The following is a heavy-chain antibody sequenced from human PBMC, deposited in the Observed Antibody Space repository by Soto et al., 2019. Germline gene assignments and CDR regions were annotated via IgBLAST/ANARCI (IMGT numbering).Heavy chain of an antibody. CDR2: ISSSGNTI. J-gene: IGHJ4*02. Sequence: GGSLRLSCAASGFTFSGYYMSWIRQAPGKGLEWISHISSSGNTIYYADSVKGRFTISRDNAKNSLYLQMHSLRAEDTAIYYCARDLTAIIVAETRFAHWGLGTLVTVSS. V-gene: IGHV3-11*01. CDR3: ARDLTAIIVAETRFAH. CDR1: GFTFSGYY. D-gene: IGHD5-12*01.